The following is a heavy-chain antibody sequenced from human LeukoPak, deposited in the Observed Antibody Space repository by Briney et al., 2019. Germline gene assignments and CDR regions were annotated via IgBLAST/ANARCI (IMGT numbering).Heavy chain of an antibody. Sequence: GESLKISCKGSGYSFTSYWIGWVRQMPGKDLEWMGIIYPGDSDTRYSPSFQGQVTTSADKSITTAYQQWSSLKASDTAMYYCARRVYGDYYFDYWGQGTLVTVSS. CDR2: IYPGDSDT. D-gene: IGHD4-17*01. CDR1: GYSFTSYW. J-gene: IGHJ4*02. V-gene: IGHV5-51*01. CDR3: ARRVYGDYYFDY.